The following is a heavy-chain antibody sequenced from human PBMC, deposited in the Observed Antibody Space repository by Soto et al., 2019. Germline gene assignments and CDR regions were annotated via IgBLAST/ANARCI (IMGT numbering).Heavy chain of an antibody. CDR2: ISSSSSYI. V-gene: IGHV3-21*01. J-gene: IGHJ4*02. CDR3: ARDNADGPLWFGPGTDY. CDR1: GVTFSSYS. Sequence: PGGSLRLSCAASGVTFSSYSMNWVRQAPGKGLEWVSSISSSSSYIYYADSVKGRFTISRDNAKNSLYLQMNSLRAEDTAVYYCARDNADGPLWFGPGTDYWGQGTLVTVSS. D-gene: IGHD3-10*01.